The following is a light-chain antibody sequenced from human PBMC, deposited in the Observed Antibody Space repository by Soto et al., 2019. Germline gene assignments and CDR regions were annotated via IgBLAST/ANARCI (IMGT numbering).Light chain of an antibody. CDR3: QQFQSAPYT. J-gene: IGKJ2*01. V-gene: IGKV1-33*01. CDR2: DAA. Sequence: DIQMTQSPSPLSASVGDRVTISCQASQDIGTFLNWYQQTSGKAPRLLIYDAAHLETGVSSRFSGSGSGTHFTFTISSLQPEDVATYYCQQFQSAPYTFGQGTMVDIK. CDR1: QDIGTF.